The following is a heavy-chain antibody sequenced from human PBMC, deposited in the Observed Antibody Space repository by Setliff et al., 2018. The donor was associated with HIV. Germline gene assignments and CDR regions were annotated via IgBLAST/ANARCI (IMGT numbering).Heavy chain of an antibody. CDR1: GFNFVNAW. D-gene: IGHD3-22*01. V-gene: IGHV3-15*01. CDR3: AKIQNPQGYYYDSSGYYPHPGSPDY. J-gene: IGHJ4*02. CDR2: IKTRADGGAA. Sequence: GGSLRLSCATSGFNFVNAWMSWVRQAPGKGLECLGRIKTRADGGAADSAEPVKGRFTISRDNSKNTLYLQMNSLRAEDTAVYYCAKIQNPQGYYYDSSGYYPHPGSPDYWGQGTLVTVSS.